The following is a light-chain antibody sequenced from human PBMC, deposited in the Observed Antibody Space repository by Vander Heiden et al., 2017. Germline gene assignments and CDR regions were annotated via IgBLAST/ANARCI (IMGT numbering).Light chain of an antibody. CDR1: QGISNW. Sequence: DVQMTQSPSSVSASVGDRVTITCRASQGISNWLAWYQQKPGKAPKLLIYAASSLKNGVQSRFSGSGSGTDFTLTSSGRQTEDFETYYGQQATSFTFGGRTKVQIK. CDR3: QQATSFT. V-gene: IGKV1-12*02. J-gene: IGKJ4*01. CDR2: AAS.